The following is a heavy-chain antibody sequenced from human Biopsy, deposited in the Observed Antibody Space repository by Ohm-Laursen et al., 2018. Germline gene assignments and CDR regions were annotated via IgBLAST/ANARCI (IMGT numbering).Heavy chain of an antibody. V-gene: IGHV3-11*01. D-gene: IGHD1-1*01. Sequence: SLRLSCAASGLTFTDYDISWVRHVPGQGLEWLALISPSSTTIYYADSVRGRFFISRDDAKNSVSLEMSSLRADDTALYFCARNVRLEMTDHSGVTTYSRYFAMDAWGRGTTVTVSS. J-gene: IGHJ6*02. CDR2: ISPSSTTI. CDR3: ARNVRLEMTDHSGVTTYSRYFAMDA. CDR1: GLTFTDYD.